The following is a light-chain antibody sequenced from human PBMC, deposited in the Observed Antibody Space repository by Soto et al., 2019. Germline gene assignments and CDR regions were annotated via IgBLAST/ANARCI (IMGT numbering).Light chain of an antibody. CDR1: KSVSTN. Sequence: EIVMTQSPATLSVSPGERAILSCRASKSVSTNLAWYQHKPGQAPRLLIYGASTRATGIPARFSGSGSGTEFTLSISSLQSEDFAIYYCQQDNNWPHLTFGGGTKVEIK. J-gene: IGKJ4*01. V-gene: IGKV3-15*01. CDR2: GAS. CDR3: QQDNNWPHLT.